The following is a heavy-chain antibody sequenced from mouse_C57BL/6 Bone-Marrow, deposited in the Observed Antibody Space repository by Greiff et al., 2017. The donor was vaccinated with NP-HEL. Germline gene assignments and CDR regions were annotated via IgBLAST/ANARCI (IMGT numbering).Heavy chain of an antibody. CDR3: ARKGITTVVGGAWFAY. Sequence: VKLQESGPGILQPSQTLSLSCSFSGFSLSTFGMGVGWIRQPSGKGLEWLAHIWWDDDKYYNPALKNRLINSKDTSKNQVFLKIANVDTADTATYYCARKGITTVVGGAWFAYWGQGTLVTVSA. D-gene: IGHD1-1*01. CDR1: GFSLSTFGMG. V-gene: IGHV8-8*01. J-gene: IGHJ3*01. CDR2: IWWDDDK.